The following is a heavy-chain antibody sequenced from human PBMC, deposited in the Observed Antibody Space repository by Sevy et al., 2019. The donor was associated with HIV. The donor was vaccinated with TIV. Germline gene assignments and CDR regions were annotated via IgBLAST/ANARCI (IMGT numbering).Heavy chain of an antibody. D-gene: IGHD3-16*01. J-gene: IGHJ6*02. Sequence: GGSLRLSCAASGFIFSTYTMTWVRQAPGKGLEWVSGISGSGGSTYYADSLKGRFTIFRDNSKSTVHLQMNSLRAEDTAVYYCARDHVKDGELGDYYFAMDVWGRGTTVTVSS. CDR3: ARDHVKDGELGDYYFAMDV. CDR2: ISGSGGST. CDR1: GFIFSTYT. V-gene: IGHV3-23*01.